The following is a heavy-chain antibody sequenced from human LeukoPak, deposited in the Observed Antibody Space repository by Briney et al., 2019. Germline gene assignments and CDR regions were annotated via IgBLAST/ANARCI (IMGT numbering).Heavy chain of an antibody. V-gene: IGHV4-59*11. CDR3: ARGRGRWFDP. Sequence: SETLSLTCTVSGGSISSHYWSWIRQPPGKGLEWIGYIYYSGSTNYNTSLKSRVTISVDTSKNQFSLKLSSVTAADTAVYYCARGRGRWFDPWGQGTLVTVSS. J-gene: IGHJ5*02. CDR2: IYYSGST. CDR1: GGSISSHY.